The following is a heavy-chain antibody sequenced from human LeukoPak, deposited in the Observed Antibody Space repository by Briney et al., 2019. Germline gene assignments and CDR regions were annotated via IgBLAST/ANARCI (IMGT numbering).Heavy chain of an antibody. Sequence: GGSLRLSCAASGFTFSSYGMHWVRQAPGKGLEWVAVISHDGSNKYYADSVKGRFTISRDNSKNTLYLQMNSLRAEDTAVYYCAKGNTAMVTHYYFDYWGQGTLVTVSS. J-gene: IGHJ4*02. CDR1: GFTFSSYG. V-gene: IGHV3-30*18. D-gene: IGHD5-18*01. CDR3: AKGNTAMVTHYYFDY. CDR2: ISHDGSNK.